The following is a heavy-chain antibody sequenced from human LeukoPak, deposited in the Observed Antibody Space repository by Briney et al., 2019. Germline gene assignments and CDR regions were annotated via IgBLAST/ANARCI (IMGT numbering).Heavy chain of an antibody. D-gene: IGHD6-19*01. CDR1: GGSISSYY. CDR2: TYYSGST. J-gene: IGHJ3*02. V-gene: IGHV4-59*01. CDR3: AGSIAVAGTLVIDAYDI. Sequence: SETLSLTCTVSGGSISSYYWSWIRQPPGKGLEWIGYTYYSGSTNYNPSLKSRVTISVDTSKNQFSLKLSSVTAADTAVYYCAGSIAVAGTLVIDAYDIWGRGTMVTVSS.